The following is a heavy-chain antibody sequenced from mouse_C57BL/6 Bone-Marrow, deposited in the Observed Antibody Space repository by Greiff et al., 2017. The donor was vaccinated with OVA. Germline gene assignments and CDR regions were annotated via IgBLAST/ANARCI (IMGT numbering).Heavy chain of an antibody. J-gene: IGHJ4*01. CDR2: IYPGSGST. CDR3: ARLHYYGSSPYAMDY. Sequence: QVQLQQPGAELVKPGASVKMSCKASGYTFTSYWLTWVKQRLGQGLEWIGDIYPGSGSTNYNEKFKSKATLTVDTSSSTAYMQLSSLTSEDSAVYYCARLHYYGSSPYAMDYWGQGTSVTVSS. V-gene: IGHV1-55*01. D-gene: IGHD1-1*01. CDR1: GYTFTSYW.